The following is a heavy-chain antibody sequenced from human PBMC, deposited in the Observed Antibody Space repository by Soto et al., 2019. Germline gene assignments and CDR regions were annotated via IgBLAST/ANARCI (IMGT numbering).Heavy chain of an antibody. CDR3: ARPILFDSGEVIADYYGMDV. D-gene: IGHD2-21*01. CDR1: GYSFTSYW. J-gene: IGHJ6*02. Sequence: PGESLKISCKGSGYSFTSYWIGWVRQMPGKGLEWMGIIYPGDSDTRYSPSFQGQVTISADKSISTAYLQWSSLKASDTAMYYCARPILFDSGEVIADYYGMDVWGQGTTVTVSS. V-gene: IGHV5-51*01. CDR2: IYPGDSDT.